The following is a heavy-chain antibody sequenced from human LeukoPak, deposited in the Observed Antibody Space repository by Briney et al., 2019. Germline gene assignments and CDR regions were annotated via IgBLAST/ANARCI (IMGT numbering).Heavy chain of an antibody. D-gene: IGHD4-23*01. Sequence: PSETLSLTCTVSGGSISSYYWRWLRQPPGKGLEWIGYIYYSGSTNYNPSLKSRVTISVDTSKNQFSLKLSSVTAADTAVYYCARDNNGGYLDYWGQGTLVTVSS. CDR2: IYYSGST. CDR1: GGSISSYY. CDR3: ARDNNGGYLDY. J-gene: IGHJ4*02. V-gene: IGHV4-59*01.